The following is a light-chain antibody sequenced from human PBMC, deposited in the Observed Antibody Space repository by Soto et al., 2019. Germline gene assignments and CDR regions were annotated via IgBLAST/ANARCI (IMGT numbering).Light chain of an antibody. CDR3: SSYRSSTTPFV. V-gene: IGLV2-14*01. CDR1: TSDIGGDYF. Sequence: QSALTQPASGAGSPEPSITITCTGTTSDIGGDYFVSWFQQYPGKAPTLIIYDVSNRPSGSSSRFSGSKTGNTATLTISGLQAEDEADYYCSSYRSSTTPFVFGTGTKITVL. CDR2: DVS. J-gene: IGLJ1*01.